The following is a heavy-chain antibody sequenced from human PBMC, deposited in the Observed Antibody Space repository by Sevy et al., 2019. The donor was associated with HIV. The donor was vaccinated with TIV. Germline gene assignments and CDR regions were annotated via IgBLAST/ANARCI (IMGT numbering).Heavy chain of an antibody. D-gene: IGHD3-22*01. V-gene: IGHV3-9*01. J-gene: IGHJ4*02. CDR2: ISWNSGSI. CDR1: GFTFDDYA. CDR3: AKGAPYYDSSGYYRTFDN. Sequence: SLRLSCAASGFTFDDYAMHWVRQAPGKDLEWVSGISWNSGSIGYADSVKGRFTISRDNAKNSLYLQMNSLRAEDTALYYCAKGAPYYDSSGYYRTFDNWGQGTLVTVSS.